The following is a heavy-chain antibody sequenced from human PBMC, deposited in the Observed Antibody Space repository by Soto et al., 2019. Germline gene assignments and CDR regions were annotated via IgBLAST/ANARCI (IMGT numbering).Heavy chain of an antibody. CDR1: GFSFSSHG. D-gene: IGHD3-22*01. CDR2: ISYDGSIK. J-gene: IGHJ1*01. V-gene: IGHV3-30*18. CDR3: AKDPLYVSSDYFEYFQH. Sequence: QVQLVESGGGVVQPGSSLRLSCAASGFSFSSHGMHWVRQAPGKGLEWVAVISYDGSIKFYADSVKGRFTVSRDKSKNTLFLQMNSLRVEDTAVYYCAKDPLYVSSDYFEYFQHWGQGTVVTVSA.